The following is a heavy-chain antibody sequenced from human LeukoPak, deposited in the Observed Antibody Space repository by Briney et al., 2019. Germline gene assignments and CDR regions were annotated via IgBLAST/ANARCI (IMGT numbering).Heavy chain of an antibody. D-gene: IGHD3-10*01. J-gene: IGHJ6*03. V-gene: IGHV4-61*09. CDR2: IYTSGST. CDR3: ARLPGRPLLWFGEHYDYYMDV. CDR1: GGSISSGSYY. Sequence: PSETLSLTCTVSGGSISSGSYYWSWIRQPAGKGLEWIGHIYTSGSTNYNPSLKSRVTISVDTSKNQFSLKLSSVTAADTAVYYCARLPGRPLLWFGEHYDYYMDVWGKGTTVTISS.